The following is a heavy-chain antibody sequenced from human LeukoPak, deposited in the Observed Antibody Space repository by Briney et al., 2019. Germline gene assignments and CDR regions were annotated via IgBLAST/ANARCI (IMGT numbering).Heavy chain of an antibody. CDR3: ASAGYGDYADFDY. Sequence: SVKVSCKASGGTFSSYAISWVRQAPGQGLEWMGGIIPIFGTANYAQKFQGRVTITADESTSTAYMELSSLRSEDTAVYYCASAGYGDYADFDYWGQGTLVTVSS. CDR1: GGTFSSYA. V-gene: IGHV1-69*01. CDR2: IIPIFGTA. D-gene: IGHD4-17*01. J-gene: IGHJ4*02.